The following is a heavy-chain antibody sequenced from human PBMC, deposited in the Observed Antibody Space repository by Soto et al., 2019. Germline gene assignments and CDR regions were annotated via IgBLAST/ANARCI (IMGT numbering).Heavy chain of an antibody. CDR1: GDSISTADYY. Sequence: SETLSLTCTGSGDSISTADYYWNWIRQPPGKGLEWIGYIYYSGNTYYIPSLKSRVTISVDTSKNQISLKLNSVTAADTAVYYCARGIYSTSSFFDSWGQGTLVTVSS. CDR3: ARGIYSTSSFFDS. D-gene: IGHD6-6*01. CDR2: IYYSGNT. V-gene: IGHV4-30-4*01. J-gene: IGHJ4*02.